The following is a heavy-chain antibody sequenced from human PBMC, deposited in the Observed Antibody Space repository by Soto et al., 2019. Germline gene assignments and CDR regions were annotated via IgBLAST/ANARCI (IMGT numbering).Heavy chain of an antibody. CDR1: GYSISSGYY. Sequence: SESLSLTCAVSGYSISSGYYWCWIRPPPGKGLEWIGNIYQSGSTYYHPSLKSRVTISVDTSKNQFSLKLTSLTAADTAVYYCASELPGEESIDYWGQGTLVTVSS. J-gene: IGHJ4*02. V-gene: IGHV4-38-2*01. CDR2: IYQSGST. D-gene: IGHD2-21*01. CDR3: ASELPGEESIDY.